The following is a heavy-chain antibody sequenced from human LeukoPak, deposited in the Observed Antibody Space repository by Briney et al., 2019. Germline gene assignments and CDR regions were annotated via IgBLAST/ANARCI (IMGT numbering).Heavy chain of an antibody. CDR1: GGSISSSGYY. V-gene: IGHV4-39*01. CDR2: IYYSGST. CDR3: ASPRYN. Sequence: SETLSLTCTVSGGSISSSGYYWGWVRQPPGKGLEWIGSIYYSGSTHYNPSLESRVTISVDTSKNQFSLKLSSVTAADTAVYYCASPRYNWGQGTLVTVSS. D-gene: IGHD5-24*01. J-gene: IGHJ4*02.